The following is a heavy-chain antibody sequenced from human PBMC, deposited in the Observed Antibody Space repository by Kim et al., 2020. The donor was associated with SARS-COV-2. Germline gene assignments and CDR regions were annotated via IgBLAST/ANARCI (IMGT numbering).Heavy chain of an antibody. V-gene: IGHV4-31*03. Sequence: SETLSLTCTVSGGSISSGGYYWSWIRQHPGKGLEWIGYIYYSGSTYYNPSLKSRVTISVDTSKNQFSLKLSSVTAADTAVYYCASREMATSHAFDIWGQGTMVTVSS. CDR1: GGSISSGGYY. J-gene: IGHJ3*02. CDR2: IYYSGST. CDR3: ASREMATSHAFDI. D-gene: IGHD5-12*01.